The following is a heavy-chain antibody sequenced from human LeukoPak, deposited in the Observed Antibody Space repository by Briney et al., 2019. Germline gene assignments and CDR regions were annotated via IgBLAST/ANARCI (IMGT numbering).Heavy chain of an antibody. CDR1: GGSISISSYY. D-gene: IGHD2-8*01. CDR2: VFYSGKT. CDR3: ARDTNLRDSFDI. V-gene: IGHV4-61*01. Sequence: SETLSLTCTVSGGSISISSYYWSWIRQSPGKGLEWFGNVFYSGKTDYSPSLRSRVSMSVDTSKNQFSLKVTSVTAADTAVYYCARDTNLRDSFDIWGQGTMVTVSS. J-gene: IGHJ3*02.